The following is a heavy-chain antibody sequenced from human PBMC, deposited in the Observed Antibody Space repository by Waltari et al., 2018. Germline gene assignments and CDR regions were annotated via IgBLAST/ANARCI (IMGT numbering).Heavy chain of an antibody. CDR1: GVSITSNRHY. CDR3: ATYIGASVGTAAFDV. D-gene: IGHD5-12*01. J-gene: IGHJ3*01. Sequence: QLQLQESGPRLVRPSETLSLICRVSGVSITSNRHYWAWIRQSPGQGLEWIGTVSYSGTTYSSPSLKSRVSVSRDTSKNQVSLILGSVTAADMAVYYCATYIGASVGTAAFDVWGQDTMVTVSS. V-gene: IGHV4-39*01. CDR2: VSYSGTT.